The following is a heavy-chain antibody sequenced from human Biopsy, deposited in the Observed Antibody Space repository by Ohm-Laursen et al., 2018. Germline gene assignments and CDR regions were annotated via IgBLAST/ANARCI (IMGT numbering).Heavy chain of an antibody. J-gene: IGHJ1*01. V-gene: IGHV4-59*01. CDR2: IYHAGAS. CDR1: GASIDSYY. CDR3: ASHPVPSEYFHH. Sequence: TLSLTCTVSGASIDSYYWSWIRQPPGKGLEWIGYIYHAGASRYNSSLNSRVTISIDASENQFSLKLYSVTAADTAVYYCASHPVPSEYFHHWGQGTLVTVSS.